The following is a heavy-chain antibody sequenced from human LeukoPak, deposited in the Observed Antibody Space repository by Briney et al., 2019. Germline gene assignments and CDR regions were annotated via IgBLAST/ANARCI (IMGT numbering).Heavy chain of an antibody. J-gene: IGHJ6*03. CDR1: GFTFSDYY. CDR2: ISSSGSTI. Sequence: NPGGSLRLSCAASGFTFSDYYMSWIRQAPGKGLEWVSYISSSGSTIYYADSVKGRFTISRDNAKNSLYLQMNSLRAEDTAVYYCARVRGILALPDWYYYYYMDVWGKGTTVTVSS. V-gene: IGHV3-11*04. CDR3: ARVRGILALPDWYYYYYMDV. D-gene: IGHD2-21*01.